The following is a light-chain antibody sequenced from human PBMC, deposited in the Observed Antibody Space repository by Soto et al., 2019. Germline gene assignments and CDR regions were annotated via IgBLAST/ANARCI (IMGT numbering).Light chain of an antibody. CDR2: DAS. Sequence: EIVLTQSPATLSFSPGERATLSCRASQSVSSYLAWYQQKPGQAPMLLIYDASNRATGIPARFSGSGSGTDFTLTISSLEPEDFAVYYCQQRSNWPRTFGQGTKLEIK. CDR1: QSVSSY. V-gene: IGKV3-11*01. J-gene: IGKJ2*01. CDR3: QQRSNWPRT.